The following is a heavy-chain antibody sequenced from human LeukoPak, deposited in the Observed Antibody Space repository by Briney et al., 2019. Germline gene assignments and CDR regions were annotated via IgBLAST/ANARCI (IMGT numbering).Heavy chain of an antibody. D-gene: IGHD3-9*01. V-gene: IGHV4-59*01. J-gene: IGHJ3*02. CDR3: ARARYVNSFYAFDI. Sequence: SSETLSLTCTVSGGSISSYYWSWIRQPPGKGLEWIGYIHYSGSTNYNPSLKSRVTISVDTSKNQFSLRLTSVTAADTAVYYCARARYVNSFYAFDIWGQGTLVTVSS. CDR2: IHYSGST. CDR1: GGSISSYY.